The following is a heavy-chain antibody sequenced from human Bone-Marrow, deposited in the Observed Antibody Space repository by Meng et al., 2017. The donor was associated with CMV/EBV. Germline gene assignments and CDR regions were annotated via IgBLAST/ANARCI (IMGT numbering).Heavy chain of an antibody. J-gene: IGHJ6*02. CDR2: IYYSGST. CDR1: GGSISSSSYY. Sequence: SETLSLTCTVSGGSISSSSYYWGWIRQPPGKGLEWIGSIYYSGSTYYNPSLKSRVTISVDTSKNQFSLKLSSVTAADTAVYYCASMPQIITIFGTEAYYYYGMDVWGQGTTVTVSS. CDR3: ASMPQIITIFGTEAYYYYGMDV. V-gene: IGHV4-39*07. D-gene: IGHD3-3*01.